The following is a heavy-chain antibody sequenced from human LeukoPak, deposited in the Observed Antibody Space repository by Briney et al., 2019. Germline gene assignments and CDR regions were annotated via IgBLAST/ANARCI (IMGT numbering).Heavy chain of an antibody. D-gene: IGHD5-18*01. V-gene: IGHV3-66*01. CDR2: IYSGGST. J-gene: IGHJ6*03. CDR3: AKGTAMLKWYYYYYMDV. Sequence: GGSLRLSCAASGFTVSSNYMSWVRQAPGKGLEWVSVIYSGGSTYYADSVKGRFTISRDNSKNTLYLQMNSLRAEDTAVYYCAKGTAMLKWYYYYYMDVWGKGTTVTISS. CDR1: GFTVSSNY.